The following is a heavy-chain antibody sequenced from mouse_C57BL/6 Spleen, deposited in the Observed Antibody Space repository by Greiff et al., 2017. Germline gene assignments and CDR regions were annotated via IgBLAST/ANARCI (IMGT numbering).Heavy chain of an antibody. J-gene: IGHJ4*01. D-gene: IGHD4-1*01. CDR2: ISNGGGST. V-gene: IGHV5-12*01. Sequence: EVMLVESGGGLVQPGGSLKLSCAASGFTFSDYYMYWVRQTPEKRLEWVAYISNGGGSTYYPDTVKGRFTISRDNAKNTLYLQMSRLKSEDTAMYYCARQTGTGYYAMDYWGQGTSVTVSS. CDR1: GFTFSDYY. CDR3: ARQTGTGYYAMDY.